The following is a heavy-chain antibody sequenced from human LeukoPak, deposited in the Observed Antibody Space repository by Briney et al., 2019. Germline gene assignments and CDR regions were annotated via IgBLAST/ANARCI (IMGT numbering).Heavy chain of an antibody. V-gene: IGHV3-53*01. CDR3: ARSAADAFDY. CDR1: GFTVSDMY. CDR2: IYKVGTT. J-gene: IGHJ4*02. Sequence: PGGSLRLSCAASGFTVSDMYMSWVRQAPGRGLEWVSVIYKVGTTHYADSVKGRFTISRDNSKNTLFLQMNSLRAEDTAVYYCARSAADAFDYWGQGTLVTVSS.